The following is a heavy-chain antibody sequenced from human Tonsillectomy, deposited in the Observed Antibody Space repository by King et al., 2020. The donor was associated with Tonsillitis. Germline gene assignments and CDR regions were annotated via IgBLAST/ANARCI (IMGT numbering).Heavy chain of an antibody. V-gene: IGHV3-30*03. J-gene: IGHJ6*02. D-gene: IGHD5-12*01. CDR1: GFTFSSFG. Sequence: VQLVESGGGGVQPGRSLRLSCAASGFTFSSFGMHWVRQAPGKGLEWVAFIDYDGINDYYADSVKGRFTISRDNSKNTLYLQMDSLRTEDTAVFYCARGQLYDGYDRMDVWGQGTTVTVSS. CDR2: IDYDGIND. CDR3: ARGQLYDGYDRMDV.